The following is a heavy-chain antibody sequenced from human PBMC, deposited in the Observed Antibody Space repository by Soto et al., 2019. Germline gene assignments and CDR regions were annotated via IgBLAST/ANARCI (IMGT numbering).Heavy chain of an antibody. CDR3: AKDDSTVSRPWDV. CDR1: GFTFTNYV. V-gene: IGHV3-23*01. D-gene: IGHD5-18*01. J-gene: IGHJ6*02. Sequence: XGSLRLSCASSGFTFTNYVMSWVRQAPGKGLEWVSSISAGGSNTYYADSLKGRFTISRDNSKNTLYLQMTGLRVEDTAVYFCAKDDSTVSRPWDVWGQGTTVTVSS. CDR2: ISAGGSNT.